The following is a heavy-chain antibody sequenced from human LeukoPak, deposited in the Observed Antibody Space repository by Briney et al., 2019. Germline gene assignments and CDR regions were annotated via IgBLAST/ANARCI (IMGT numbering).Heavy chain of an antibody. D-gene: IGHD6-19*01. CDR1: GGTFSSYA. Sequence: SVKVSCKASGGTFSSYAISWVRQAPGQGLEWMGRIIPIFGTANYAQKFQGRVTTTTDESTSTAYMGLSSLRSEDTAVYYCARVNRIGSGWLFDYWGQGTLVTVSS. CDR2: IIPIFGTA. V-gene: IGHV1-69*05. J-gene: IGHJ4*02. CDR3: ARVNRIGSGWLFDY.